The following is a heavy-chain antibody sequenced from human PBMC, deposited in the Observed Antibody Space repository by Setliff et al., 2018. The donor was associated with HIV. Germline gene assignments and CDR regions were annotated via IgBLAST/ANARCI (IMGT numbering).Heavy chain of an antibody. CDR1: GFTFSTYA. D-gene: IGHD3-10*01. CDR3: ASSGSGSYINWFGP. Sequence: GGSLRLSCAASGFTFSTYAMHWVRQAPGKGLEWVAVISYDGSNKYYADSVKGRFTISRDNSKDTLYLEMTSLRAEDTAVYYCASSGSGSYINWFGPWGQGTLVTVSS. CDR2: ISYDGSNK. J-gene: IGHJ5*02. V-gene: IGHV3-30*04.